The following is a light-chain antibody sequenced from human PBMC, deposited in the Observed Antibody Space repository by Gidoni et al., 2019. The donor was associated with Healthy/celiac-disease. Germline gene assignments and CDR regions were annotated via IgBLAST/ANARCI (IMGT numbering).Light chain of an antibody. Sequence: DIQMTQSPSSLYASVGDRVTITCRASQSISSYLNWYQQKPGKAPKLLIYAASSLQSGVPSRFSGSGSVTDFTLTISSLQPEDFATYYCQQSYSTPLAFGPGTKVDIK. V-gene: IGKV1-39*01. J-gene: IGKJ3*01. CDR2: AAS. CDR3: QQSYSTPLA. CDR1: QSISSY.